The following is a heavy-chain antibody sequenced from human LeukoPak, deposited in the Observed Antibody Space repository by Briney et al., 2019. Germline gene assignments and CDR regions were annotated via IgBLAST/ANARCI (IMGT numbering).Heavy chain of an antibody. CDR1: GFTFSSYS. CDR2: ISSSSSYI. V-gene: IGHV3-21*01. D-gene: IGHD4-23*01. CDR3: ARDGGTTVVTFDY. Sequence: PGGSLRLSCAASGFTFSSYSMNWVRQAPGKGLEWVSSISSSSSYIYYADSEKGRFTISRDNAKNSLYLQMNSLRAEDTAVYYCARDGGTTVVTFDYWGQGTLVTVSS. J-gene: IGHJ4*02.